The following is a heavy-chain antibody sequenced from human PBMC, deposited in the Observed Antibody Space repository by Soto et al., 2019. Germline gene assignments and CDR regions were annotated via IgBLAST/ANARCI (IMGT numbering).Heavy chain of an antibody. V-gene: IGHV3-23*01. CDR1: GFSFNNYA. Sequence: EVQLRQSGGGVVQPGGSLRLSWVASGFSFNNYAMTWVRQAPGKGLEWVSGISGSGDGTYYADSVKDRFSVSRDKSTSTVHLQMSSLRVEDTAVYYCAKDKGLRGSSYFGDWGQGALVIVSS. CDR3: AKDKGLRGSSYFGD. J-gene: IGHJ4*02. CDR2: ISGSGDGT. D-gene: IGHD3-16*01.